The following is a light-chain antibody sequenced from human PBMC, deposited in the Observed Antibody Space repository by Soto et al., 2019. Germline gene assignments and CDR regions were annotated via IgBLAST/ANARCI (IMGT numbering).Light chain of an antibody. V-gene: IGLV1-47*01. CDR3: AAWDDSMSGPV. CDR1: TSNIGNYY. Sequence: QSVLTQPPSASGTPGQRVTISCSGSTSNIGNYYVYWYQHLPGTAPKLLICRDDQRPSGVPDRVSASKSGTSASLAISGLRSEDEADYYCAAWDDSMSGPVFGGGTQLTVL. CDR2: RDD. J-gene: IGLJ7*01.